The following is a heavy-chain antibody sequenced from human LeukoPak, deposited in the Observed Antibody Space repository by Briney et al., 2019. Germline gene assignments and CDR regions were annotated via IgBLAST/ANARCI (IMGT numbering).Heavy chain of an antibody. CDR2: LHPEDGEA. J-gene: IGHJ3*02. CDR3: ATRNFGDYGAFDI. CDR1: GYTLIDLA. V-gene: IGHV1-24*01. Sequence: GASVKVSFKVSGYTLIDLAMHWVRQAPGKGLEWMGGLHPEDGEAIYAQPLQGRVTMTEDTSTDTAYMELSSLRSDDTAVYYCATRNFGDYGAFDIWGQGTLVTVSS. D-gene: IGHD4-17*01.